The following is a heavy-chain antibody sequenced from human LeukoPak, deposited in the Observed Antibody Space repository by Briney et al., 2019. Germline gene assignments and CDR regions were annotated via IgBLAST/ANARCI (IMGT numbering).Heavy chain of an antibody. Sequence: SETLSLTCAVYGGSFSGYYWSWIRQPPGKGLEWIGEINHNGSTNYNPSLKSRVTISVDTSKNQFSLKLSSVTAADTAVYYCARRRSSGWYPYYYYYYGMDVWGQGTTVTVSS. CDR1: GGSFSGYY. D-gene: IGHD6-19*01. CDR2: INHNGST. CDR3: ARRRSSGWYPYYYYYYGMDV. J-gene: IGHJ6*02. V-gene: IGHV4-34*01.